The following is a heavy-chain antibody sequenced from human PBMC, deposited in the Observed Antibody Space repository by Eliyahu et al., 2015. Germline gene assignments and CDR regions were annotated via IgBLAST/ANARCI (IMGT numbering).Heavy chain of an antibody. CDR3: TKLLSQTTSYYYGLDV. CDR2: ISPSGDRT. J-gene: IGHJ6*02. Sequence: EVQLLESGGGLVQPGGSLRLSCVASGFSFSXYVMDWVRQAPGKGLXSISSISPSGDRTYYLDSVKGRFTISRDNSKNTLYLQMTSLTAADTAVYYCTKLLSQTTSYYYGLDVWGQGTTVTVSS. V-gene: IGHV3-23*01. CDR1: GFSFSXYV. D-gene: IGHD1-7*01.